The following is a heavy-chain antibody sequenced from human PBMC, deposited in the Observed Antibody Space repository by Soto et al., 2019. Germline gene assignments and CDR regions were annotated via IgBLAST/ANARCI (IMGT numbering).Heavy chain of an antibody. CDR1: GGSISSGGYY. V-gene: IGHV4-31*03. D-gene: IGHD3-10*01. CDR2: IYYSGRT. J-gene: IGHJ4*02. CDR3: ARDRTSYGSGCYYLDY. Sequence: QVQLQESGPGLVKPSQTLSLTCTVSGGSISSGGYYWSWIRQHPGKGLEWIGYIYYSGRTYYNPSLKSRVTISVDTSKNQCFLKLSSVTAADTAVYYCARDRTSYGSGCYYLDYWGQGTLVTVSS.